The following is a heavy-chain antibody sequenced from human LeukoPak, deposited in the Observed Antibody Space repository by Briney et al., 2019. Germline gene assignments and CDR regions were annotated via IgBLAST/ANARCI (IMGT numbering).Heavy chain of an antibody. D-gene: IGHD6-13*01. V-gene: IGHV3-23*01. Sequence: GGSLRLSCAASGFTFSSYAMSWVRQAPGKGLEWVSAISGSGGSTYYADSVKGRFTISRDNSKNTLYLQMNSLRAEDTAVYYCAKDLDCSSWYGSLHWGQGTLVTVSS. J-gene: IGHJ4*02. CDR2: ISGSGGST. CDR1: GFTFSSYA. CDR3: AKDLDCSSWYGSLH.